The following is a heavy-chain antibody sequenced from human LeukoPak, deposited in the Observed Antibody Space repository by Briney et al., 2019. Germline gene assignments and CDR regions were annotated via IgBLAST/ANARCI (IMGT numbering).Heavy chain of an antibody. Sequence: SETLSLTCTVSGGSISSYYWSWIRQPPGKGLEWIGYIYYSGSTNYNPSLKSRVTISVDTSKNQFSLKLSSVTAADTAVYYCARSGGEQQLVYFDYWGQGTLVTVSS. CDR3: ARSGGEQQLVYFDY. J-gene: IGHJ4*02. D-gene: IGHD6-13*01. V-gene: IGHV4-59*12. CDR2: IYYSGST. CDR1: GGSISSYY.